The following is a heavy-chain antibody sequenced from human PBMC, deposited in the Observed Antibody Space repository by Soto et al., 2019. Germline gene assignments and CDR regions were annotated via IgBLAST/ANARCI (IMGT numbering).Heavy chain of an antibody. V-gene: IGHV1-18*04. J-gene: IGHJ4*02. D-gene: IGHD3-22*01. CDR3: ARDNYDNTRYHIEY. CDR1: GYTFTIYW. Sequence: ASVNVSFKASGYTFTIYWIILFRHSPGQWLEWMGWISTFHGNKNYAQKFKGSVAMTTDTSTSTAYMELRSLTSDETAIYYCARDNYDNTRYHIEYCGKRPLVTVSS. CDR2: ISTFHGNK.